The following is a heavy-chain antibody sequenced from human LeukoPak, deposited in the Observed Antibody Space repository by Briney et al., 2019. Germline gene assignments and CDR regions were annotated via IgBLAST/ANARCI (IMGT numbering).Heavy chain of an antibody. CDR3: AKAEGYDILTGLDY. CDR1: GFTFSSYA. CDR2: IGASGGST. D-gene: IGHD3-9*01. Sequence: GGSLRLSCTASGFTFSSYAMSWVRQAPGKGLEWVSGIGASGGSTYYADSVKGRFTISRDNSKNTLYLQMNSLRTEDTAVYYCAKAEGYDILTGLDYWGQGTLVTVSS. V-gene: IGHV3-23*01. J-gene: IGHJ4*02.